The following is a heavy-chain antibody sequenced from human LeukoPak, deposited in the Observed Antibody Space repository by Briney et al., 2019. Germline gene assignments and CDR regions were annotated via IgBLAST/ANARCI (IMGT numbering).Heavy chain of an antibody. V-gene: IGHV3-15*01. D-gene: IGHD1-26*01. CDR3: TTARIGSYSPFDY. CDR1: GFTFSNAW. CDR2: IKSKTDGGTT. J-gene: IGHJ4*02. Sequence: GGSLRLTCAASGFTFSNAWLSWVRQAPGKGLEWVGRIKSKTDGGTTDYAAPVKGRFTISRDDSKNTLYLQMNSLKTEDTAVYYCTTARIGSYSPFDYSGQGTLVTVSS.